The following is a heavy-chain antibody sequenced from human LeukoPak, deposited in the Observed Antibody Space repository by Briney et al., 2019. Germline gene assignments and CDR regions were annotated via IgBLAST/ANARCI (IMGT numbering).Heavy chain of an antibody. CDR2: ASYDGSEK. V-gene: IGHV3-30*18. CDR1: GFTFSSYG. J-gene: IGHJ4*02. Sequence: PGRSLRLSCAASGFTFSSYGMHWVRQAPGKGLEWVAAASYDGSEKYYADTVKGRFTISRDNSKNTLYLQMNSLRADDTAVYFCAKVTTGIAAAGIDCWGQGTLVTVSS. D-gene: IGHD6-13*01. CDR3: AKVTTGIAAAGIDC.